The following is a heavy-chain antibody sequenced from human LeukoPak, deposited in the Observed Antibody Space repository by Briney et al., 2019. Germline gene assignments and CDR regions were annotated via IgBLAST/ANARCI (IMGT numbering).Heavy chain of an antibody. Sequence: QAGGSLRLSCAASGFTFSSYAMSWVRQAPGKGLEWVSGISGSGTSTYYADSVKGRFAISRDNSKNTLYLQMNGLRAEVTAVYYCAKEKSGYYHGYYDDAFDIWGQGTLVTVSS. J-gene: IGHJ3*02. CDR1: GFTFSSYA. CDR2: ISGSGTST. V-gene: IGHV3-23*01. CDR3: AKEKSGYYHGYYDDAFDI. D-gene: IGHD3-3*01.